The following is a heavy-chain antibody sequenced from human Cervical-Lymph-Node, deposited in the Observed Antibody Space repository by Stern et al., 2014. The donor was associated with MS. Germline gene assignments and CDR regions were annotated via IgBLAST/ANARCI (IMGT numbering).Heavy chain of an antibody. Sequence: EVQLVESGGGLVKPGGSLRLSCAGSGFTLSNYVMNWVRQAPGKGLEWVSSISISRSDIDYADSVKGRFTIYRDDAKNSLSLQMNSLGSEDTAVYYCARANLGAVATMEGYYYYYGMDVWGQGTTVTVSS. V-gene: IGHV3-21*04. CDR3: ARANLGAVATMEGYYYYYGMDV. CDR2: ISISRSDI. D-gene: IGHD5-12*01. CDR1: GFTLSNYV. J-gene: IGHJ6*02.